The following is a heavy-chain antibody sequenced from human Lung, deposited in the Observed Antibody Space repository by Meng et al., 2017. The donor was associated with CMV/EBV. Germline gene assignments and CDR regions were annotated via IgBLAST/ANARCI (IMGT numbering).Heavy chain of an antibody. D-gene: IGHD3-3*01. V-gene: IGHV4-59*01. CDR2: IHSSGST. CDR3: ARDHVPISGVVPRGFDP. CDR1: GGSMNNYF. J-gene: IGHJ5*02. Sequence: SETLSLXCPVSGGSMNNYFWSWIRQPPGKGLEWIGYIHSSGSTNYSPSLKGRVSIPVDRSKNQFSLKLTSVTATDTAGYYCARDHVPISGVVPRGFDPWGQGTXVTVSS.